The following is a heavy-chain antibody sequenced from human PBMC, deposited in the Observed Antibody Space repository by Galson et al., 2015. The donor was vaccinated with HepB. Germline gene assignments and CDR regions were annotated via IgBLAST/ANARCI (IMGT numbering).Heavy chain of an antibody. Sequence: SLRLSCAASGFTFKTHAFSWVRQAPGKGLEWVAVISYDGMNKDYADSVKGRFTISRDNSKNTVYLQMNSLRVEDTAVYYCARLRFWFGELGSFFDYWGQGSLVTVSS. D-gene: IGHD3-10*01. CDR3: ARLRFWFGELGSFFDY. CDR2: ISYDGMNK. V-gene: IGHV3-30*04. J-gene: IGHJ4*02. CDR1: GFTFKTHA.